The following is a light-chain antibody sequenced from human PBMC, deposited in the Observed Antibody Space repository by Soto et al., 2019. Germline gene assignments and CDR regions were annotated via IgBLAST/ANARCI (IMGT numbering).Light chain of an antibody. V-gene: IGLV2-23*01. Sequence: QSVLTQPASVSGSPGQSITISCTGTSSDAGNYNFVSWYQQHPGTAPKVIIYEDSTRPSGVSNRISGSKSGNTASLTISGLQAEDEADYYCCSYAGSSTSWVFGGGTKLTVL. CDR1: SSDAGNYNF. CDR3: CSYAGSSTSWV. CDR2: EDS. J-gene: IGLJ3*02.